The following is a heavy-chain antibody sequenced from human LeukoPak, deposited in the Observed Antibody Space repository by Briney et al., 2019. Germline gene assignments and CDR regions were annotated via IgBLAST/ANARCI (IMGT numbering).Heavy chain of an antibody. D-gene: IGHD3-3*01. CDR2: ISGSGGIT. Sequence: GGSLRLSCAASGFTFSSYAMNWVRQAPGKGLEWVSSISGSGGITYYADSVKGRFTISRDNSKNTLYLQMNSLRAEDTAVYFCGKGFTVFGAAYYLVDVWGQGTTVTVSS. CDR1: GFTFSSYA. CDR3: GKGFTVFGAAYYLVDV. V-gene: IGHV3-23*01. J-gene: IGHJ6*02.